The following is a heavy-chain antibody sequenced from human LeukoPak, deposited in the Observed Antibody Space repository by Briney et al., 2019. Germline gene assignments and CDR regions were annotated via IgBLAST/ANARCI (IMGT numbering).Heavy chain of an antibody. CDR1: GGTFSSYA. J-gene: IGHJ6*03. V-gene: IGHV1-69*05. Sequence: SVKVSCKASGGTFSSYAISWVRQAPGQGLEWMGGIIPIFGTANYAQKFQGRVTITTDESTSTAYMELSSLRSEDTAVYYCARGRDYAPDYYYYYYMDVWAKGPRSPSS. CDR3: ARGRDYAPDYYYYYYMDV. CDR2: IIPIFGTA. D-gene: IGHD4-17*01.